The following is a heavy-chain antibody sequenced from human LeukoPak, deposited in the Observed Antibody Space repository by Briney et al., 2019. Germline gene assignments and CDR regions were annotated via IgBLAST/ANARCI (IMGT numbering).Heavy chain of an antibody. V-gene: IGHV4-30-4*01. CDR2: IYYSGSP. CDR3: AREPAAMGFDY. CDR1: GGSISSGDSY. D-gene: IGHD2-2*01. Sequence: SETLSLTCTVSGGSISSGDSYWSWIRQPPGKGLEWIGYIYYSGSPYYNPSLKSRVTISVDMSKNQFSLKLSSVTAADTAVYYCAREPAAMGFDYWGQGTLVTVSS. J-gene: IGHJ4*02.